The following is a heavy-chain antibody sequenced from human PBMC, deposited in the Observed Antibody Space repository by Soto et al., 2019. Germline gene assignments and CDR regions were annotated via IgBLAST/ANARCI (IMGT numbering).Heavy chain of an antibody. CDR1: GFTFRSYV. J-gene: IGHJ4*02. CDR3: ATGYYFDY. D-gene: IGHD7-27*01. CDR2: ISGSGDST. V-gene: IGHV3-23*01. Sequence: EVQLLESGGGLVQPGGSLRLSCAASGFTFRSYVMSWVRQAPGKGLEWVSSISGSGDSTYYADAVKGRFTVFRDSSKNTLYLRMNILRAEDTAVYYCATGYYFDYWGQGTLVIVSS.